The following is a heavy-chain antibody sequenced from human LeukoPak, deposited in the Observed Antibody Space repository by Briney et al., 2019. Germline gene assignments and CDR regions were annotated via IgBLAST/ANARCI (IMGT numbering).Heavy chain of an antibody. Sequence: GGSLRLSCAASGFSFSRSAMSWVRQAPGKGLEWVSAITDSGGDTYHADSVKGRFTISRDNSKNTLFLQMNSLRVEDTAVYYCAKGSSSSRPYYFDYWGQGTLVTVSS. CDR1: GFSFSRSA. J-gene: IGHJ4*02. V-gene: IGHV3-23*01. D-gene: IGHD6-6*01. CDR3: AKGSSSSRPYYFDY. CDR2: ITDSGGDT.